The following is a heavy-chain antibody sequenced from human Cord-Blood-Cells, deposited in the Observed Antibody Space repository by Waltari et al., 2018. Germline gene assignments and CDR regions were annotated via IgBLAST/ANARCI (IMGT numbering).Heavy chain of an antibody. CDR2: RKQDGREK. CDR1: GFTFSSYW. J-gene: IGHJ4*02. D-gene: IGHD4-17*01. CDR3: ARDPTEGTTSDY. Sequence: EVQLVESGGGLVQPGGSLRLSCAASGFTFSSYWMSWVRQAPGKGLEWGANRKQDGREKYYVDSVKGRFTISRDNAKNSLYLQMNSLRAEDTAVYYCARDPTEGTTSDYWGQGTLVTVSS. V-gene: IGHV3-7*01.